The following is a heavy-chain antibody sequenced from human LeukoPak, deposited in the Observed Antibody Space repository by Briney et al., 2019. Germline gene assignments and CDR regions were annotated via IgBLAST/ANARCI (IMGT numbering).Heavy chain of an antibody. CDR1: GGSFSGYY. CDR2: IFYAGST. Sequence: SETLSLTCAVYGGSFSGYYWSWIRQPPGKGLEWIGTIFYAGSTYYNPSLKSRVTMSVDTSKNQFSLYYCVRQSGSVYVPVDYWGQRTLVTVSS. D-gene: IGHD3-10*02. V-gene: IGHV4-34*12. CDR3: Y. J-gene: IGHJ4*02.